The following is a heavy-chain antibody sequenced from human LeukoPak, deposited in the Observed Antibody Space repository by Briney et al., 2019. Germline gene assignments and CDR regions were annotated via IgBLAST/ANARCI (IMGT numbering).Heavy chain of an antibody. CDR2: ISYEGSNK. J-gene: IGHJ4*02. CDR1: GFTFSSYA. V-gene: IGHV3-30-3*01. D-gene: IGHD3-22*01. Sequence: PGGSLRLSCAASGFTFSSYAMDWVRQARGRGVEGVEVISYEGSNKYYADFVKGRFTISRDNSKNTLYPQMNSLRAEDTAVYYCARGRHYYDSSGQSTSYYFDYWGQGTLVTVSS. CDR3: ARGRHYYDSSGQSTSYYFDY.